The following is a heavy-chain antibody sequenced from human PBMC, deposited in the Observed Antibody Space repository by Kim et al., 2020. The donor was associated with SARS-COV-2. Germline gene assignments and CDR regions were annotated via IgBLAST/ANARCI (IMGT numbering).Heavy chain of an antibody. Sequence: SETLSLTCAVSGGSISSGGYSWSWIRQPPGKGLEWIGYIYHSGSTYYNPSLKSRVTISVDRSKNQFSLKLSSVTAAETAVYYCARGKSDSSGYYSTNFDYWGQGTLVTVSS. D-gene: IGHD3-22*01. CDR2: IYHSGST. CDR3: ARGKSDSSGYYSTNFDY. V-gene: IGHV4-30-2*01. CDR1: GGSISSGGYS. J-gene: IGHJ4*02.